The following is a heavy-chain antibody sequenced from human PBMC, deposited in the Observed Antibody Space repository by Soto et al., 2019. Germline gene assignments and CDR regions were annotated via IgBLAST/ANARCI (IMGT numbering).Heavy chain of an antibody. Sequence: PGGSLRLSCAASGFTFMNYAMTWVRQAPGKGLEWVSSISNRGSDTYYVDSVKGRFTISRDNSKNTLYLQMNSLRAEDTAVYYCAKDTYSSSWYFWGQGTLVTVSS. V-gene: IGHV3-23*01. D-gene: IGHD6-13*01. CDR3: AKDTYSSSWYF. CDR1: GFTFMNYA. CDR2: ISNRGSDT. J-gene: IGHJ4*02.